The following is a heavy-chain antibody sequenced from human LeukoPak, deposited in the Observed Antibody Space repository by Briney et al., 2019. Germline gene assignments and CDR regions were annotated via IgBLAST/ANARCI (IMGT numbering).Heavy chain of an antibody. V-gene: IGHV3-21*01. J-gene: IGHJ4*02. CDR3: AIGPVYFLNDY. D-gene: IGHD3-10*01. CDR2: ISSSSSYI. Sequence: GGSLRLSCAASGFTFSSYAMSWVRQAPGKGLEWVSSISSSSSYIYYADSVKGRFTISRDNAKNSLYLQMNSLRAEDTAVYYCAIGPVYFLNDYWGQGTLVTVSS. CDR1: GFTFSSYA.